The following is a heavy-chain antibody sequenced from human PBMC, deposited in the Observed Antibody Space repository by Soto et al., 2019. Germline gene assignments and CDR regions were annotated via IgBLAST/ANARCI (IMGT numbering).Heavy chain of an antibody. J-gene: IGHJ4*02. CDR2: IYWDDDK. D-gene: IGHD5-12*01. CDR3: AHIDPEIVTVGGHGGSDY. CDR1: GFSLTSGVG. Sequence: QITLKESGPPLVRPPQTLTLTCTFSGFSLTSGVGVGWIRQPPGKALEWLALIYWDDDKRYSPSLKNRLTITKDTSKNQVVLTMTNVGPVDTATYFCAHIDPEIVTVGGHGGSDYWGQGTLVTVSS. V-gene: IGHV2-5*02.